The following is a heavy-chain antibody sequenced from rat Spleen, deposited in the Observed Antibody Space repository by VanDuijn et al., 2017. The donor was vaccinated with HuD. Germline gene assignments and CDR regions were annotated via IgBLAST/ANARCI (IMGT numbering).Heavy chain of an antibody. CDR1: GFSLTSYH. CDR2: MWAGGGA. D-gene: IGHD1-2*01. CDR3: ARHGSSYMGYYFDY. J-gene: IGHJ2*01. Sequence: QVQLKESGPGLVQSSQTLSLTCTVSGFSLTSYHVTWVRQPPGKSLGWVGTMWAGGGADYNSAVQSRLSISRDTSKSQVFLKMNSLQPEDTGTFYCARHGSSYMGYYFDYWGQGVMVTVSS. V-gene: IGHV2-72*01.